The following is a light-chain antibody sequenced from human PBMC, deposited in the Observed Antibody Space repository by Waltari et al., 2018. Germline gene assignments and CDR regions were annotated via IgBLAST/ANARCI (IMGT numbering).Light chain of an antibody. J-gene: IGKJ2*01. CDR1: PTISTY. CDR3: HQSHTVPHT. V-gene: IGKV1-39*01. Sequence: DIQMTQSPSSLSASVGDSVTITCRAGPTISTYLNWYQQTAGKAPKLLIYAASALQSGVPSRFRGSGSGTDFTLTITSLQPEDFATYYCHQSHTVPHTFGQGTKLEIK. CDR2: AAS.